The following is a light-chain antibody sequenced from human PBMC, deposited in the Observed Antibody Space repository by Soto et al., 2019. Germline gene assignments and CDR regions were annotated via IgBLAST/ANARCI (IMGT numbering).Light chain of an antibody. CDR3: QHYNSYSEA. Sequence: DIQMTQSPSTLSASVGDRVTITCRASQSISSWLAWYQQKPGKVPKVLIYDTSSLESGVPSRFSGSGSGTEFTLTISSLQPDDFATYYCQHYNSYSEAFGQGTKVELK. CDR2: DTS. CDR1: QSISSW. V-gene: IGKV1-5*01. J-gene: IGKJ1*01.